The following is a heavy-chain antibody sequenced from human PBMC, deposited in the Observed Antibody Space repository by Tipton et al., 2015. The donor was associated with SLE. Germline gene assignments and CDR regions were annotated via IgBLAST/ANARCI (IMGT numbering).Heavy chain of an antibody. CDR3: AKRGPFLPLEY. Sequence: SLRLSCVVSGFNFSSFWMTWVRQAPGKGLEWVANIRQDGSEKYYVDSVKGRFTISRDNAKNLLFLQMNSLRADDTAMYYCAKRGPFLPLEYWGQGTLVTVSS. CDR1: GFNFSSFW. V-gene: IGHV3-7*01. J-gene: IGHJ4*02. CDR2: IRQDGSEK.